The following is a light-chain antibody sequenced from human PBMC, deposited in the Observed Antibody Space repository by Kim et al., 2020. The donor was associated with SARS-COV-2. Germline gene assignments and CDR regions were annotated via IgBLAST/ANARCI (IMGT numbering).Light chain of an antibody. Sequence: PGERATPSCRASQSISNNLAWYQWKPARSPRLLIYGASSRATGVPARFSASGSGTDFTLTISSLLSEDFAVYYCQQYNLWPPSLTFGGGTKVDIK. CDR2: GAS. CDR1: QSISNN. J-gene: IGKJ4*01. V-gene: IGKV3-15*01. CDR3: QQYNLWPPSLT.